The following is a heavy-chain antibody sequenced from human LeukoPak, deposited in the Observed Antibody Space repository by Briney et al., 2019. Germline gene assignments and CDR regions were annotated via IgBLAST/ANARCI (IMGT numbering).Heavy chain of an antibody. CDR1: GFTFSSYA. CDR2: ISGSGGST. CDR3: AKSPYNSGAFDI. Sequence: GGSLRLSCAASGFTFSSYAMIWVRQAPGKGLEWVSAISGSGGSTYYADSVKGRFTISRDNSKNTLYLQMNSLRAEDTAVYYCAKSPYNSGAFDIWGQGTMVTVSS. J-gene: IGHJ3*02. D-gene: IGHD1-20*01. V-gene: IGHV3-23*01.